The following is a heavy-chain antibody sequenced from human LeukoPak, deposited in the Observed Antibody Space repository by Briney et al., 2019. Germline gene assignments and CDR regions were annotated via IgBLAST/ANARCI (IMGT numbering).Heavy chain of an antibody. Sequence: ASVKVSCKASGYTFTSYYMYWVRQAPGQGLEWMGIINPNRGSTSYAQKFQGRVTMTRDMSTSTVYMELSSLRSDDTAVYYCARDLYSRRMDYYGSGSFFAYWGQGTLVTVSS. V-gene: IGHV1-46*01. CDR2: INPNRGST. CDR1: GYTFTSYY. D-gene: IGHD3-10*01. J-gene: IGHJ4*02. CDR3: ARDLYSRRMDYYGSGSFFAY.